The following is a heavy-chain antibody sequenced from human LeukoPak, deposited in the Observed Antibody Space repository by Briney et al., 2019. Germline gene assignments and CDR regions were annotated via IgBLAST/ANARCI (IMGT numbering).Heavy chain of an antibody. CDR1: GFTFSSYA. CDR2: ISYDGSNK. J-gene: IGHJ5*02. Sequence: GGSLRLSCAASGFTFSSYAMHWVRQAPGKGLEWVAVISYDGSNKYYADSVKGRFTISRDNSKNTLYLQMNSLRAEDTAVYYCARDGSPAIDAISDNWFDPWGQGTLVTVSS. CDR3: ARDGSPAIDAISDNWFDP. D-gene: IGHD2-21*01. V-gene: IGHV3-30*04.